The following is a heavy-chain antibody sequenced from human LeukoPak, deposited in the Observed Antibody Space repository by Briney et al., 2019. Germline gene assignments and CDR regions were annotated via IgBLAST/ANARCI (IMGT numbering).Heavy chain of an antibody. CDR2: INHSGST. V-gene: IGHV4-34*01. CDR1: GVSFSGYY. J-gene: IGHJ4*02. Sequence: SETLSLTCAVYGVSFSGYYWSWIRQPPGKGLEWIGEINHSGSTNYNPSLKNRVTISVDTSKNQFSLKLSSVTAADTAVYYCARGLGLHYYGSGSSHRPLDYWGQGTLVTVSS. CDR3: ARGLGLHYYGSGSSHRPLDY. D-gene: IGHD3-10*01.